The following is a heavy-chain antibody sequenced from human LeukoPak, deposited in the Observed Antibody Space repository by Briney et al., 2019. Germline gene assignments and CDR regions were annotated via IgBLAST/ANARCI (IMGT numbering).Heavy chain of an antibody. CDR3: ASPAYCLDH. V-gene: IGHV3-48*02. CDR2: ISSMFRTT. D-gene: IGHD3-16*01. J-gene: IGHJ4*02. CDR1: GFTFSSYS. Sequence: GGSLRLSCVASGFTFSSYSMNWVRPAAGEGLEWVSYISSMFRTTNYTGSVTGRFSITRDNAKNSLYLQMNSLRDEYTTVYYCASPAYCLDHWGQGILVTVSS.